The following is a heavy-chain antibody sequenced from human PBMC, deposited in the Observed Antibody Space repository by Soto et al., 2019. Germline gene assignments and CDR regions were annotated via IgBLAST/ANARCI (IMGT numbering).Heavy chain of an antibody. V-gene: IGHV4-59*01. D-gene: IGHD6-6*01. Sequence: PSETLSLTCTVSGGSISSYYWSWIRQPPGKGLEWIGYIYYSGSTNYNPSLKSRVTISVDTSKNQFSLKLSSVTAADTAVYYCASSIAARREWFDPWGQGTLVTVSS. J-gene: IGHJ5*02. CDR1: GGSISSYY. CDR2: IYYSGST. CDR3: ASSIAARREWFDP.